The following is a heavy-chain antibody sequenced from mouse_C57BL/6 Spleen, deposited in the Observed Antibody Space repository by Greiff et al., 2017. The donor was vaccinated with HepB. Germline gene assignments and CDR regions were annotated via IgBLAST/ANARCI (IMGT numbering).Heavy chain of an antibody. V-gene: IGHV1-81*01. CDR3: AIGYDYPPYAMDY. D-gene: IGHD2-4*01. Sequence: QVQLKESGAELARPGASVKLSCKASGYTFTSYGISWVKQRTGQGLEWIGEIYPRSGNTYYNEKFKGKATLTADKSSSTAYMELRSLTSEDSAVYFCAIGYDYPPYAMDYWGQGTSVTVSS. CDR2: IYPRSGNT. CDR1: GYTFTSYG. J-gene: IGHJ4*01.